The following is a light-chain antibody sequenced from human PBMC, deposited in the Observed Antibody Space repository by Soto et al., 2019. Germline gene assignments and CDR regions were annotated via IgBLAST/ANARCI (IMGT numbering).Light chain of an antibody. CDR2: KAS. CDR3: QQYNTWT. J-gene: IGKJ1*01. Sequence: DIQMTQSPSTLSASVGDRVTITCRASQSISNWLAWYQQKPGKAPNLLIYKASSLESGVPSRFSGSGSGTEFTLTISSLQPDDFANYYCQQYNTWTFGQGTKVEIK. V-gene: IGKV1-5*03. CDR1: QSISNW.